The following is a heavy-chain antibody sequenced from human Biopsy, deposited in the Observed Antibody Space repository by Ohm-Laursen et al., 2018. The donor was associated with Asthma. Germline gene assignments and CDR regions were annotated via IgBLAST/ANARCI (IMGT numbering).Heavy chain of an antibody. J-gene: IGHJ4*02. D-gene: IGHD1-26*01. CDR2: ISFDGSNK. Sequence: SPRLSCSASGFTFSNYGMHWVRQAPGKGLDWVAVISFDGSNKNYTDSVKGRFTISRDNSRNTLHLQMNSLRAEDTAVYYCAKDVFPGWELRRGPDYWGQGTLVTVSS. V-gene: IGHV3-30*18. CDR1: GFTFSNYG. CDR3: AKDVFPGWELRRGPDY.